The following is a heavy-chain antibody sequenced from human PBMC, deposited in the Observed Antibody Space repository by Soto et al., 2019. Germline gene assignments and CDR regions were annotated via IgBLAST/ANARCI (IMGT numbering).Heavy chain of an antibody. J-gene: IGHJ6*02. D-gene: IGHD4-17*01. CDR3: ARPSDYGDPYYNYGMDV. V-gene: IGHV3-21*01. CDR2: ISSSSSYI. Sequence: GGSLRLSCAASGFTFSSYSMNWVRQAPGKGLEWVSSISSSSSYIYYADSVKGRFTISRDNAKNSLYLQMNSLRAEDTAVYYCARPSDYGDPYYNYGMDVWGQGTTVTVSS. CDR1: GFTFSSYS.